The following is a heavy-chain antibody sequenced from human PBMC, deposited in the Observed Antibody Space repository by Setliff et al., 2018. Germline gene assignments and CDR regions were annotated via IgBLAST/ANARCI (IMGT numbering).Heavy chain of an antibody. J-gene: IGHJ3*02. V-gene: IGHV2-70*17. Sequence: GPTLVHPTQTLTLTCTFSGFSLNTYGICLTWIRQPPGKALEWLARIDWDDERFYSTSLKTRLIISKDISKNQVVLRMTNMDPVDTATYYCARMTSSGNFAFDIWGQGTKVTVSS. CDR1: GFSLNTYGIC. CDR2: IDWDDER. CDR3: ARMTSSGNFAFDI.